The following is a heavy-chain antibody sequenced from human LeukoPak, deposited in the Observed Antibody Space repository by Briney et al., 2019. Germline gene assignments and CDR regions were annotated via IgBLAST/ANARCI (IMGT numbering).Heavy chain of an antibody. CDR3: TRLVIRMGDYYGMDV. J-gene: IGHJ6*02. Sequence: GGSLKLSCAASGFSFSGSAMHWVRQACGKGLEWVGRIRSKANSYATEYAASVKGRFTFSRDDSKNTAYLQMNSLKTEDTAVYYCTRLVIRMGDYYGMDVWGQGTTVTVSS. CDR2: IRSKANSYAT. D-gene: IGHD3-22*01. CDR1: GFSFSGSA. V-gene: IGHV3-73*01.